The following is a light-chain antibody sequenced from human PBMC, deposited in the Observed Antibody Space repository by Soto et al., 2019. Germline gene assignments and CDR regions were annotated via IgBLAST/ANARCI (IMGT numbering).Light chain of an antibody. CDR3: SSYTTTSSYVL. CDR1: SSDVGGYDY. CDR2: EVS. J-gene: IGLJ2*01. Sequence: QSALTQPASVSGSPGQSITISCTGTSSDVGGYDYVSWYQQHPGKAPKLMIYEVSNRPSGVSNRFSGSKSGNTASLTISGLQADDEAEYYCSSYTTTSSYVLFGGGSKLTVL. V-gene: IGLV2-14*01.